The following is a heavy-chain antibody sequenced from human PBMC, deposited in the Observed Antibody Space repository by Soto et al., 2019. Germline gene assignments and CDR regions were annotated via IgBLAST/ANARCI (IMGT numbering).Heavy chain of an antibody. CDR2: ISAYNGNT. J-gene: IGHJ4*02. CDR3: ARDQPDIVATTE. Sequence: EASVKFSCKASGYTFTNNDINWVRQAPGQGLEWMGWISAYNGNTNYAQKLQGRVTMTTDTSTSTAYMELRSLRSDDTAVYYCARDQPDIVATTEWGQGTLVTVSS. CDR1: GYTFTNND. D-gene: IGHD5-12*01. V-gene: IGHV1-18*01.